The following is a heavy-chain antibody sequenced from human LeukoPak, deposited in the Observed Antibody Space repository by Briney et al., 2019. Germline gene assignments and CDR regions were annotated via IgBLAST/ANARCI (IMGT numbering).Heavy chain of an antibody. J-gene: IGHJ4*02. CDR2: IYHSGDT. CDR1: GGSISTYY. V-gene: IGHV4-59*01. Sequence: PSETLSLTCTVSGGSISTYYWGWIRQPPGKALEWIGYIYHSGDTKYNLSLKSRVSISVDTSKNQFSLKLNSVTAADTAVYYCARDGYGGVDHRGQGTLVTVSS. D-gene: IGHD2-8*02. CDR3: ARDGYGGVDH.